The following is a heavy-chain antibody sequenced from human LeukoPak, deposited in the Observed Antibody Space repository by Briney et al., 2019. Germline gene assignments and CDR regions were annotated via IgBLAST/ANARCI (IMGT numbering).Heavy chain of an antibody. V-gene: IGHV1-69*05. Sequence: GASVKGSCKASGGTFSSYAISWVRQAPGQGLEWMGGIIPIFGTANYAQKFQGRVTITTDESTSTAYMELSSLRSEDTAVYYCARDPSYSSNSDHAFDIWGQGTMVTVSS. CDR2: IIPIFGTA. CDR3: ARDPSYSSNSDHAFDI. CDR1: GGTFSSYA. D-gene: IGHD6-13*01. J-gene: IGHJ3*02.